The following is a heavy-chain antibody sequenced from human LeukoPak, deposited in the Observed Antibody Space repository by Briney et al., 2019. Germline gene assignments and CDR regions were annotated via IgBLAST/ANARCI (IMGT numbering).Heavy chain of an antibody. D-gene: IGHD5-18*01. CDR1: GYTFTSYY. Sequence: ASVKVSCKASGYTFTSYYMHWVRQAPGQGLEWMGIINPSGGSTSYAQKFQGRVTITADRSTSTAYMELSSLRSEDTAVYYCARDSHSPDYYYYYMDVWGKGTTVTVSS. V-gene: IGHV1-46*01. CDR3: ARDSHSPDYYYYYMDV. J-gene: IGHJ6*03. CDR2: INPSGGST.